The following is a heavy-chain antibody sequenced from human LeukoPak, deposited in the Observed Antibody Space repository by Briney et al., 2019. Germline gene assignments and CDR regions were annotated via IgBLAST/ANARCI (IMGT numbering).Heavy chain of an antibody. CDR1: GYTFTSYG. CDR2: ISAYNGNT. CDR3: ARGNRLRYFDWLSTGGY. Sequence: ASVKVSCKASGYTFTSYGISWVRQAPGQGLEWMGWISAYNGNTNYAQKLLGRVTMTTDTSTSTAYMELRSLRSDDTAVYYCARGNRLRYFDWLSTGGYWGQGTLVTVSS. V-gene: IGHV1-18*01. J-gene: IGHJ4*02. D-gene: IGHD3-9*01.